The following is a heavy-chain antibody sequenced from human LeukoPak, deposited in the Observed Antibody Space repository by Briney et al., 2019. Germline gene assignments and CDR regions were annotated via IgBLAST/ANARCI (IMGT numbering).Heavy chain of an antibody. Sequence: SETLSLTCTVSGGSISRDYWSWIRQPPGKGLEWIGYIYYTGSSNYNPSLTSRVTISVDTSKNQFSLKLTSVTAADTAVYYCAREGDSSGYYFFDYWGQGTLVTVSS. CDR3: AREGDSSGYYFFDY. CDR1: GGSISRDY. D-gene: IGHD3-22*01. J-gene: IGHJ4*02. V-gene: IGHV4-59*12. CDR2: IYYTGSS.